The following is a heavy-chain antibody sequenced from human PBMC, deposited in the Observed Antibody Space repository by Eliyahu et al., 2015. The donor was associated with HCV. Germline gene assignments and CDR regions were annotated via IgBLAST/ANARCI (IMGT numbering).Heavy chain of an antibody. V-gene: IGHV3-53*01. CDR3: ARAARHGSYYGMDV. J-gene: IGHJ6*02. CDR1: GFXVVGNK. D-gene: IGHD2-15*01. CDR2: IYSGGST. Sequence: EVQLVESGGGLIQPGGSLRLSCAASGFXVVGNKRAWVRQAPGKGLEWVSVIYSGGSTYYADSVKGRFTISRDNSKNTLYLQMNSLRAEDTAVYYCARAARHGSYYGMDVWGQGTTVTVSS.